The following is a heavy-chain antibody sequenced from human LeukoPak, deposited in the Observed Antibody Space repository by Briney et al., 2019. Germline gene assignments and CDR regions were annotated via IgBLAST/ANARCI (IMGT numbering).Heavy chain of an antibody. CDR3: AKLIAPAPTWYMDV. CDR2: INWNGGST. Sequence: GGSLRLSCAASGFTFSSYAMSWVRQAPGKGLEWVSGINWNGGSTGYADSVKGRFTISRDNANNSLYLQMNSLRAEDTALYYCAKLIAPAPTWYMDVWGKGTTVTVSS. V-gene: IGHV3-20*04. D-gene: IGHD6-13*01. J-gene: IGHJ6*03. CDR1: GFTFSSYA.